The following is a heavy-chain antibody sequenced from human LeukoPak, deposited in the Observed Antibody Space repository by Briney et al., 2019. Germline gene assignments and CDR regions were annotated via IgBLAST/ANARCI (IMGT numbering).Heavy chain of an antibody. V-gene: IGHV3-30-3*01. D-gene: IGHD5-18*01. CDR1: GFTFSSYA. CDR3: ARAGVDTAYYYYGMDV. CDR2: ISYDGSNK. Sequence: GGSLRLSCAASGFTFSSYAMHWVRQAPGKGLEWVAVISYDGSNKYYADSVKGRFTISRDNSKNTLYLQMNSLRAEDTAVYYCARAGVDTAYYYYGMDVWGQGTTVTVSS. J-gene: IGHJ6*02.